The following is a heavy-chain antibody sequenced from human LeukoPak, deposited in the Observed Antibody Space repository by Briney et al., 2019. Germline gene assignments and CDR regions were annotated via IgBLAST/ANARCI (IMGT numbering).Heavy chain of an antibody. CDR3: ARVGYYYDSSGYGALYYFDY. D-gene: IGHD3-22*01. CDR2: IIPILGIA. Sequence: GASVKVSCKASGYTFTSYGISWVRQAPGQGLEWMGRIIPILGIANYAQKFQGRVTITADKSTSTAYMELSSLRSEDTAVYYCARVGYYYDSSGYGALYYFDYWGQGTLVTVSS. V-gene: IGHV1-69*04. J-gene: IGHJ4*02. CDR1: GYTFTSYG.